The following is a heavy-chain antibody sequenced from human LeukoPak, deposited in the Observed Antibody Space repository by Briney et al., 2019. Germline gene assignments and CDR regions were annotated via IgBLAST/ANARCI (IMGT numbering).Heavy chain of an antibody. V-gene: IGHV3-21*05. CDR3: AAVTARDGYRIDF. Sequence: GGSLRLSCATSGFTFSSIWMSWVRQAPGKGLEWVSYITSSGIYTYYADSVKGRFTISRDNAQTSLYLHMSSLRAEDTAVYYCAAVTARDGYRIDFWGQGTLVTVSS. J-gene: IGHJ4*02. CDR1: GFTFSSIW. CDR2: ITSSGIYT. D-gene: IGHD5-24*01.